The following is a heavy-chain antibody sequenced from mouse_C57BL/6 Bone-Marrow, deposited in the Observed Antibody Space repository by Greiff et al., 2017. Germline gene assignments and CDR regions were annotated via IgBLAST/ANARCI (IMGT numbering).Heavy chain of an antibody. Sequence: QVQLQQPGAELVKPGASVKMSCKAFGYTFTSYWFTWVKQRPGQGCVWIGDIYPGSGSTTYNTTFKSKATLTVDTSSSTAYMQLSSLTSEDSAVYYCARDCYIDYWGQGTTLTVSS. CDR1: GYTFTSYW. CDR3: ARDCYIDY. CDR2: IYPGSGST. J-gene: IGHJ2*01. V-gene: IGHV1-55*01.